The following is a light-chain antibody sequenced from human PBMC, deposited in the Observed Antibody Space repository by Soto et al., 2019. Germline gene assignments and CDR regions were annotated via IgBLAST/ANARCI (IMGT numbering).Light chain of an antibody. CDR3: AAWDDRMSGPFYA. CDR1: RSNIGSNY. CDR2: ENV. V-gene: IGLV1-47*01. J-gene: IGLJ1*01. Sequence: QSVLTQPPSASGTPGQSVIISCSGTRSNIGSNYVYWYQQRPGTAPKLVIYENVQRPSGVPARVSGSKSGTSASLTIRGLRPEDEADYYCAAWDDRMSGPFYAFGTGTKLTVL.